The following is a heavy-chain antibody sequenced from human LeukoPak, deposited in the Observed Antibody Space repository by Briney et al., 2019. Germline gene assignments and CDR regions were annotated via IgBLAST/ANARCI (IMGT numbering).Heavy chain of an antibody. Sequence: PGGSLRLSCAASGFTFTNYGLHWVRQAPGKGLAWVAVIWYDGSKRYYEDSVKGRFTITRDNSKNTVYLQMNSLRAEDTAVYYCAREGFDPWGQGTLVTVSS. J-gene: IGHJ5*02. CDR1: GFTFTNYG. V-gene: IGHV3-33*01. CDR2: IWYDGSKR. CDR3: AREGFDP.